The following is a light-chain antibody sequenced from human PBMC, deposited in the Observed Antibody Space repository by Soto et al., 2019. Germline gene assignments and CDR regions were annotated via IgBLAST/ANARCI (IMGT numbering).Light chain of an antibody. V-gene: IGKV3-11*01. J-gene: IGKJ4*01. CDR3: QQRSNWLT. Sequence: EIVLTQSPATLSLSPGERATLSCRASQSVSSYLAWYQQKPGQAPRLLLYDASNRATGVPARFSGSGSGTDFTLTISSLEPEDFAVYYCQQRSNWLTFGGGTKAEVE. CDR1: QSVSSY. CDR2: DAS.